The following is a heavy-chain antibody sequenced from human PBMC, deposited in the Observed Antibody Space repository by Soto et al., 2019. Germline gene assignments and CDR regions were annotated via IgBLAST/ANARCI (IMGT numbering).Heavy chain of an antibody. CDR3: ARGSIPAASYFDS. CDR2: IIPMFGTA. D-gene: IGHD2-2*01. J-gene: IGHJ4*02. V-gene: IGHV1-69*01. Sequence: QVQLVQSGAEVKKPGSSVKVSCQASGGTFRTHAISWVRQAPGQGLGWMGGIIPMFGTANYAPKFQGTVTITADESTNTAYMELRSLRSEDTAVYYCARGSIPAASYFDSWGQGTPVTVSS. CDR1: GGTFRTHA.